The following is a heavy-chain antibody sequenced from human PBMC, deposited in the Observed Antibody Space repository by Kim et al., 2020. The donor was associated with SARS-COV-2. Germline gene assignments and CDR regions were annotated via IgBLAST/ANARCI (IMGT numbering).Heavy chain of an antibody. CDR3: ARGGDYYDSSGSVYY. CDR1: GGSISSGSYY. Sequence: SETLSLTCTVSGGSISSGSYYWSWIRQPAGKGLEWIGRIYTSGSTNYNPSLKSRVTISVDTSKNQFSLKLSSVTAADTAVYYCARGGDYYDSSGSVYYWGQGTLVTVSS. CDR2: IYTSGST. J-gene: IGHJ4*02. D-gene: IGHD3-22*01. V-gene: IGHV4-61*02.